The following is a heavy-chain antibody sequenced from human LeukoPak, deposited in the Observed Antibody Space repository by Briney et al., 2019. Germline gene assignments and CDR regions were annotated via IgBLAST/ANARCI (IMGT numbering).Heavy chain of an antibody. CDR3: AIYGRYYRSGKYNWFDP. Sequence: SETLSLTCTVSGGSISSGGYYWSRIRQHPGKGLEWIGYIYYSGSTYYNPSLKSRVTISVDTSKNRFSLKLSSVTAADTAVYYCAIYGRYYRSGKYNWFDPRGQGTLVTVSS. V-gene: IGHV4-31*03. CDR1: GGSISSGGYY. J-gene: IGHJ5*02. D-gene: IGHD3-10*01. CDR2: IYYSGST.